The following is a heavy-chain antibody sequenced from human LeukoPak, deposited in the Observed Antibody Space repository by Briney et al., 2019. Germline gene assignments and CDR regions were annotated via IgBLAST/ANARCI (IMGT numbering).Heavy chain of an antibody. Sequence: GESLKTSCKGSGYSFTSYWIGWVRQMPGKGLEWMGIIYPGDSDTRYSPSFQGQVTISADKSISTAYLQWSSLKASDTAMYYCARPVGGGYGGASFDYWGQGTLVTVSS. V-gene: IGHV5-51*01. CDR3: ARPVGGGYGGASFDY. J-gene: IGHJ4*02. D-gene: IGHD5-12*01. CDR1: GYSFTSYW. CDR2: IYPGDSDT.